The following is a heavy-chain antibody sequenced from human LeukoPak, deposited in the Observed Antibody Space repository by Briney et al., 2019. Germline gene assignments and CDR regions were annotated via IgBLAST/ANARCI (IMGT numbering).Heavy chain of an antibody. CDR2: IDSDGRIT. Sequence: GGSLRLSCAASGFTFSSHWMHWVRQAPGKGLVWVSRIDSDGRITTHADSVKGRFTISRDNAKNTLYLQMNTLRDEDTAVYYRARDYNWNPPDYWGQGTLVTVSS. CDR3: ARDYNWNPPDY. J-gene: IGHJ4*02. CDR1: GFTFSSHW. D-gene: IGHD1-1*01. V-gene: IGHV3-74*01.